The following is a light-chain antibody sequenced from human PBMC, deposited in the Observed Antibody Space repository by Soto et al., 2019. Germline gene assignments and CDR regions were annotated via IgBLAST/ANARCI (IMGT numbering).Light chain of an antibody. CDR3: QQRSQWPPMT. J-gene: IGKJ5*01. V-gene: IGKV3-11*01. Sequence: MVLTQSPATLSVSPGERAPLSCRASQSVSSNLAWYQQKAGQAPRLLIYDSSIRATGVPARFSGSGSGTDFSLTISSLEPEDVAVYYCQQRSQWPPMTFGQGTLLEI. CDR1: QSVSSN. CDR2: DSS.